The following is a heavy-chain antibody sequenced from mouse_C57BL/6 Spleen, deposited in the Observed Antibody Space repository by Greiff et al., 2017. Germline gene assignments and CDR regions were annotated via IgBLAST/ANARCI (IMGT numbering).Heavy chain of an antibody. CDR3: TNDGYSPWFAY. J-gene: IGHJ3*01. Sequence: QVQLQQSGAELVRPGASVTLSCKASGYTFTDYEMHWVKQTPVHGLEWIGAIDPETGGTAYNQKFKGKAILTADKSSSTAYMELRSLTSEDSGVYYCTNDGYSPWFAYWGQGTLVTVSA. V-gene: IGHV1-15*01. CDR2: IDPETGGT. D-gene: IGHD2-3*01. CDR1: GYTFTDYE.